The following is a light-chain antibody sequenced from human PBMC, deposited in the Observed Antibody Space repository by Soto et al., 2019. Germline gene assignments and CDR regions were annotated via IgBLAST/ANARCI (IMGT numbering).Light chain of an antibody. CDR1: QSVSSSY. Sequence: EIVLTQSPGTLSLSPGERVTLSCRASQSVSSSYLAWYQQKPGQAPRFLIYGASSRATGIPDRFSSSGSGTDFTLTISRLEPEDFAVYYCQQYGSSPLWGFGQGTKLEIK. CDR3: QQYGSSPLWG. CDR2: GAS. J-gene: IGKJ2*03. V-gene: IGKV3-20*01.